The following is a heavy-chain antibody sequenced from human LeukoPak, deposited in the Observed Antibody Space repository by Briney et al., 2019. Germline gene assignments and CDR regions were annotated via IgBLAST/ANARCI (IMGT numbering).Heavy chain of an antibody. Sequence: GGSLRLSCAASGFTFSSYSMNWVRQAPGKGLEWVSSISSSSSYIYYADSVKGRFTISRDNAKNSLYLQMNSLRAEDTAVYYCARDRWPLDYYYYMDVWGKGTTVTVSS. V-gene: IGHV3-21*01. CDR2: ISSSSSYI. CDR1: GFTFSSYS. J-gene: IGHJ6*03. D-gene: IGHD5-24*01. CDR3: ARDRWPLDYYYYMDV.